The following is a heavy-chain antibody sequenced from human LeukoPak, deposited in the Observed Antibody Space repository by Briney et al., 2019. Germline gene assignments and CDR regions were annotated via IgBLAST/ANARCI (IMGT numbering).Heavy chain of an antibody. CDR3: ARDVVSYDSSGYYYVSDAFDI. CDR2: IYYSGRN. CDR1: GGSISSYY. D-gene: IGHD3-22*01. Sequence: SETLSLTCTVSGGSISSYYWSWIRQPPGKGLEWIGYIYYSGRNNYNPSLKSRVTISVDTSKNQFSLKLSSVTAADTAVYYCARDVVSYDSSGYYYVSDAFDIWGQGTMVTVSS. J-gene: IGHJ3*02. V-gene: IGHV4-59*01.